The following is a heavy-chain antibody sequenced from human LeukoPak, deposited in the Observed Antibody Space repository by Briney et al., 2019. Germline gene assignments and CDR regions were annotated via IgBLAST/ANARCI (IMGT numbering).Heavy chain of an antibody. CDR2: IGIDSGNT. CDR1: GFPFIEYS. CDR3: ARDHNYAFDN. J-gene: IGHJ4*02. Sequence: GGSLRLSCTASGFPFIEYSMNWVRQAPGQGLEWISYIGIDSGNTKYADSVRGRFTISADKAKNSLYLQMNSLRVEDTAVYYCARDHNYAFDNWGQGTLVSAAS. D-gene: IGHD1-1*01. V-gene: IGHV3-48*01.